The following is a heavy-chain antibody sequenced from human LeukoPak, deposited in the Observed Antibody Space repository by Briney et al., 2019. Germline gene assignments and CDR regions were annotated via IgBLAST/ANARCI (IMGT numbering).Heavy chain of an antibody. J-gene: IGHJ6*03. Sequence: GGSLRLSCVASGFILNDYYMYWIRQAPGAGLEWVSYISSSGSTIYYSDSVMGRFTISRDNSKNTLYLQMNSLRPEDTAVYYCAKDESPGHGSYGVYYYYMDVWGKGTTVTVSS. V-gene: IGHV3-11*01. CDR2: ISSSGSTI. CDR3: AKDESPGHGSYGVYYYYMDV. D-gene: IGHD3-10*01. CDR1: GFILNDYY.